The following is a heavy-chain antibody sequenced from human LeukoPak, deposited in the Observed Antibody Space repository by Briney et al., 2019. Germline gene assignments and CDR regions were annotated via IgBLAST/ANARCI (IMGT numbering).Heavy chain of an antibody. CDR2: IIPIFGTA. CDR3: ARGVNYYGRGGDWFDP. V-gene: IGHV1-69*13. J-gene: IGHJ5*02. Sequence: GASVKVSCKASGGTFSSYAISWVRQAPGQGLEWMGGIIPIFGTANYAQKFRGRVTITADESTSTAYMELSSLRSEDTAVYYCARGVNYYGRGGDWFDPWGQGTLVTVSS. D-gene: IGHD3-10*02. CDR1: GGTFSSYA.